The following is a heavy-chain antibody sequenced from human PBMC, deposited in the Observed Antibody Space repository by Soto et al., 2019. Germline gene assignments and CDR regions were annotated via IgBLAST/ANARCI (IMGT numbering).Heavy chain of an antibody. CDR2: IYYSGST. CDR3: ARVALEDYYDSSGYCDY. J-gene: IGHJ4*02. CDR1: GGSISNYY. V-gene: IGHV4-59*12. D-gene: IGHD3-22*01. Sequence: SVTLSLTCTVAGGSISNYYWSWIRQPPGKGLEWIGYIYYSGSTNYNPSLKSRVTISVDTSKNQFSLKLSSVTAADTAVYYCARVALEDYYDSSGYCDYWGQGTLVTVSS.